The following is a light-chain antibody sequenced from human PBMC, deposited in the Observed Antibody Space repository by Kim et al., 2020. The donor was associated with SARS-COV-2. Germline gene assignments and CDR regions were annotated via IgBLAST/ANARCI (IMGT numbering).Light chain of an antibody. CDR3: SAWDSSLSAWV. V-gene: IGLV10-54*01. J-gene: IGLJ3*02. CDR2: GNN. CDR1: SNNVGNQG. Sequence: QAGLTQPPSVSKGLRQTATLTCTGNSNNVGNQGAAWLQQHQGHPPKLLSYGNNNRPSGISERLSASRSGNTASLTITGLKPEDEADYYCSAWDSSLSAWVFGGGTQLTVL.